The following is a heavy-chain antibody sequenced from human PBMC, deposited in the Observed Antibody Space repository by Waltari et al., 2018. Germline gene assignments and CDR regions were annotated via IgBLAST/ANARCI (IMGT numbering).Heavy chain of an antibody. Sequence: QVQLQESGPGLVKPSQTLSLTCTVSGGSISSGDYYWSWIRQPPGKGLEWIGYIYYSGSTYYNPSLKSRVTISVDTSKNQFSLKLSSVTAADTAVYYCARVARDYGDYQGGWFDPWGQGTLVTVSS. CDR1: GGSISSGDYY. J-gene: IGHJ5*02. CDR2: IYYSGST. D-gene: IGHD4-17*01. CDR3: ARVARDYGDYQGGWFDP. V-gene: IGHV4-30-4*08.